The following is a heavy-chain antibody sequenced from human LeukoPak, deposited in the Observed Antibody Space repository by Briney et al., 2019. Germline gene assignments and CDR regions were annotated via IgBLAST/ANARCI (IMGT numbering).Heavy chain of an antibody. CDR3: ARTPPSSGYYHNWFDP. CDR2: IIPIFDTT. D-gene: IGHD3-22*01. V-gene: IGHV1-69*05. CDR1: GGTFSSYA. J-gene: IGHJ5*02. Sequence: RASVKVSCKASGGTFSSYAVSWVRQAPGQGLEWMGRIIPIFDTTNYAQKFQGRVTITTDESTSTVYMELSSLRSEDTAVYYCARTPPSSGYYHNWFDPWGQGTLVTVSS.